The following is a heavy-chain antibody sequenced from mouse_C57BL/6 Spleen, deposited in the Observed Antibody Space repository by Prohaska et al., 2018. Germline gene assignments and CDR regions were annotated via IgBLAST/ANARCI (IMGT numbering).Heavy chain of an antibody. Sequence: EVKLVESERGLVQPGSSMKLSCTASGFTFSDYYMAWVRQVPEKGLEWVANINYDGSSTYYLDSLKSRFIISRDNAKNILYLQMSSLKSEDTATYYCARGYYSNYYFDYWGQGTTLTVSS. CDR2: INYDGSST. CDR3: ARGYYSNYYFDY. D-gene: IGHD2-5*01. CDR1: GFTFSDYY. V-gene: IGHV5-16*01. J-gene: IGHJ2*01.